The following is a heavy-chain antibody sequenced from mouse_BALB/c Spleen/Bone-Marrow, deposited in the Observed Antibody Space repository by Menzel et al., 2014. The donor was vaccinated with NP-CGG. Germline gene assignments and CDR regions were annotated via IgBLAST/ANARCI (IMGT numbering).Heavy chain of an antibody. V-gene: IGHV1S127*01. D-gene: IGHD1-1*01. CDR3: SYGSRAY. CDR2: IDPSDSET. CDR1: GYSFTSYW. Sequence: QVQLQQSGPQLVRPGASVKISCKASGYSFTSYWMHWVKQRPGQGLEWIGMIDPSDSETRLNQKFKDKATLTVDKSSSTAYMQLSSPTSEDSALYYCSYGSRAYWGQGNLVTVSA. J-gene: IGHJ3*01.